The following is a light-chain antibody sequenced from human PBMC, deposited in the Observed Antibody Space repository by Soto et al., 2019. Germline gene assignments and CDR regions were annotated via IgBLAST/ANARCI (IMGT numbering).Light chain of an antibody. CDR2: DAS. V-gene: IGKV1-5*01. J-gene: IGKJ1*01. Sequence: DLQMTQSPSTLSASVGDRVTITCRASQCISSWLAWYQQKPGKAPRLLIYDASYLERGVPSRFSGSGSGTEFTLTISDLQPDDLATYYCQQYNNFWTFGPGTKVEI. CDR3: QQYNNFWT. CDR1: QCISSW.